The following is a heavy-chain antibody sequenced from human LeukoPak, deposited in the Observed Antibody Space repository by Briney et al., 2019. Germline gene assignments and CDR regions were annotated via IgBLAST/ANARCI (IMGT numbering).Heavy chain of an antibody. Sequence: ASVKVSCKASGYTFTGYYMHWVRQAPGQGLEWMGIINPSGGSTSYAQKFQGRVTMTRDTSTSTVYMELSSLRSEDTAVYYCARDIIGVDSSGYSDDAFDIWGQGTMVTVSS. J-gene: IGHJ3*02. CDR3: ARDIIGVDSSGYSDDAFDI. D-gene: IGHD3-22*01. CDR2: INPSGGST. CDR1: GYTFTGYY. V-gene: IGHV1-46*01.